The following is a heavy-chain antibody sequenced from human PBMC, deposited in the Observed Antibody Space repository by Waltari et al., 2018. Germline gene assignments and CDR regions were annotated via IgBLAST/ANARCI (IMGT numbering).Heavy chain of an antibody. CDR3: ARGITVAALDT. CDR2: ISYTGTT. Sequence: QVQLQESGPGLVKPSKTLSLTCTVSGGTISSGDYYWSWIRQPPGKVMEWIGYISYTGTTHYSPSLRSRVIMSIDTSKTQFSLKLSSVTAADTALYFCARGITVAALDTWGQGTLVTVSS. CDR1: GGTISSGDYY. V-gene: IGHV4-30-4*08. J-gene: IGHJ5*02. D-gene: IGHD2-15*01.